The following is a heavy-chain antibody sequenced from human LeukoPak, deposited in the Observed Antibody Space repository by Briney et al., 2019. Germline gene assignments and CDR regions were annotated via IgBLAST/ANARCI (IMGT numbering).Heavy chain of an antibody. D-gene: IGHD4-17*01. Sequence: SETLSLTCTGSGGSISSCGYYWSWIRQHPGKGLEWIGYIYYSGGTYYNPSLKSRVTISVDTPKNQFSLKLSSVTAADTAVYYCARGGRYGDYRNGPDYWGQGTLVTVSS. J-gene: IGHJ4*02. V-gene: IGHV4-31*03. CDR3: ARGGRYGDYRNGPDY. CDR1: GGSISSCGYY. CDR2: IYYSGGT.